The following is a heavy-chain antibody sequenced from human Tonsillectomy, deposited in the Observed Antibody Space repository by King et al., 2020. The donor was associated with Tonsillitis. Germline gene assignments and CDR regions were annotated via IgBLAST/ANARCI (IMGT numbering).Heavy chain of an antibody. J-gene: IGHJ4*02. D-gene: IGHD2-2*01. Sequence: QLVESGGGVVQPGRSLRLPCAASGFTFSSYGMHWVRQAPGKGLELVAVIWYVGSNKYYADSLKGRFTISRDNSKNTLYLQMNSLRAEDTAVYYCARGFMGYQLLFYWGQGTLVTVSS. V-gene: IGHV3-33*08. CDR2: IWYVGSNK. CDR1: GFTFSSYG. CDR3: ARGFMGYQLLFY.